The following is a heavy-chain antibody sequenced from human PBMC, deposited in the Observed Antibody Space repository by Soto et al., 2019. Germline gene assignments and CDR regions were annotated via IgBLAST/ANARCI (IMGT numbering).Heavy chain of an antibody. Sequence: QVQLVESGGGVVQPGRSLRLSCAASGFTFSSYGMHWVRQAPGKGLEWVAVIWYDGSNKYYADSVKGRFTISRDNSKNTLYLQMNSLRAEDTAVYYCARDHRTGTSSRVRTPRNWFDPWGQETLVTVSS. CDR2: IWYDGSNK. CDR3: ARDHRTGTSSRVRTPRNWFDP. V-gene: IGHV3-33*01. CDR1: GFTFSSYG. D-gene: IGHD1-7*01. J-gene: IGHJ5*02.